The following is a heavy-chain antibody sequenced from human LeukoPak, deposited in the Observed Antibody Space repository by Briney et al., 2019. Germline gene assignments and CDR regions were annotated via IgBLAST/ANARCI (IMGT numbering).Heavy chain of an antibody. D-gene: IGHD6-13*01. CDR3: ARGLAAAKGLGIEY. J-gene: IGHJ4*02. V-gene: IGHV1-18*04. CDR2: INANSGDT. CDR1: GHTFTGYY. Sequence: GASVKVSCKASGHTFTGYYMHWVRQAPGQGLEWMGWINANSGDTNYAQKLQGRVTMTTDTSTTTAYMELRSLRSDDTAVYYCARGLAAAKGLGIEYWGQGTLVTVSS.